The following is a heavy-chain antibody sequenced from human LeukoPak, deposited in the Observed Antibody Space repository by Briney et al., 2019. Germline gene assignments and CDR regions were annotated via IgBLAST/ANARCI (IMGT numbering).Heavy chain of an antibody. CDR2: ISYDGSNK. J-gene: IGHJ6*04. Sequence: PGGSLRLSCAASGFTFSSYGIHWVRQAPGKGLEWVAEISYDGSNKYYGDSVKGRFTISRDNSKNTVYLQMDSLRVEDTAVYYCAKEGAPAAVTTNLDVWGKGTTVTVSS. D-gene: IGHD4-17*01. CDR1: GFTFSSYG. V-gene: IGHV3-30*18. CDR3: AKEGAPAAVTTNLDV.